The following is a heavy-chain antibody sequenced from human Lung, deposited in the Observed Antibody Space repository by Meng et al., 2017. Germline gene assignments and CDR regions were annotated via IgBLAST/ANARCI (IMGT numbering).Heavy chain of an antibody. D-gene: IGHD4-11*01. J-gene: IGHJ4*02. CDR1: GGSFVDYY. Sequence: ELRRCGGGLLTPSTTRPLTFVSSGGSFVDYYWSWIRQPPGKGLEWIGKINHSGSTNYNPSLESRATISVDTSQNNLSLKLSSVTAADSAVYYCARGPTTMAHDFDYWGQGTLVTVSS. CDR2: INHSGST. V-gene: IGHV4-34*01. CDR3: ARGPTTMAHDFDY.